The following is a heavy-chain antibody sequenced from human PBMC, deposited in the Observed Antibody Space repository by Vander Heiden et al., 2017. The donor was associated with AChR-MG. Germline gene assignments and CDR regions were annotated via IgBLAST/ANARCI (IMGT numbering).Heavy chain of an antibody. D-gene: IGHD3-22*01. J-gene: IGHJ4*02. Sequence: QVQLVQSGAEVKKPGASVKVSCKASGYTSTSSDINWVRQATGQGLEWMGWMNPNSGNTGYAQKFQGRVTMTRNTSISTAYMELSGRRSEDTAVYYCARGPKEGVVVTFDSWGQGTLVTVSS. CDR1: GYTSTSSD. V-gene: IGHV1-8*01. CDR3: ARGPKEGVVVTFDS. CDR2: MNPNSGNT.